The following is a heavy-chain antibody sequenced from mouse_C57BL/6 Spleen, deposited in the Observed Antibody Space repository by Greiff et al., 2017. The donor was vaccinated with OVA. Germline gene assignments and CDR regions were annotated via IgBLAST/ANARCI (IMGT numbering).Heavy chain of an antibody. J-gene: IGHJ1*03. CDR1: GYTFTSYW. Sequence: QVQLQQPGAELVKPGASVKLSCKASGYTFTSYWMQWVKQRPGQGLEWIGEIDPSDSYTNYNQKFKGKATLTVDTSSSTAYMQLSSLTSEDSAVYYCARSNDYSKRYFDVWGTGTTVTVSS. CDR3: ARSNDYSKRYFDV. CDR2: IDPSDSYT. V-gene: IGHV1-50*01. D-gene: IGHD2-5*01.